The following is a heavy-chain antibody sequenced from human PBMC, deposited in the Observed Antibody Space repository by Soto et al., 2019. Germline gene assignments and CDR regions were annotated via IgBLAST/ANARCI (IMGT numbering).Heavy chain of an antibody. CDR2: IYYSWGT. J-gene: IGHJ5*02. CDR3: AREGYCSSTSCYGEGAFDP. D-gene: IGHD2-2*01. Sequence: QVQLQESGPGLVKPSETLSLTCTVSGGSISSYYWSWIRQPPGKGLEWIGYIYYSWGTNYNPSLKSRVPLSVDTSKNQFSLKLSSVTAADTAVYYCAREGYCSSTSCYGEGAFDPWGQGTLVTVSS. V-gene: IGHV4-59*12. CDR1: GGSISSYY.